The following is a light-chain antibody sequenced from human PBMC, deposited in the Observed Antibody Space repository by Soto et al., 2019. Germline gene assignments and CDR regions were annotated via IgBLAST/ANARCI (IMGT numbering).Light chain of an antibody. CDR2: EGI. CDR1: SSTVGGFNV. J-gene: IGLJ1*01. Sequence: SVLTQPASVSGSPGQSITISCTGTSSTVGGFNVVSWYQQHPGKAPKVIIYEGIKRPSGVSNRFSGSNSGSTASLTISGLQAEDEADYYCCSYVGATTYVFGTGTKVIVL. V-gene: IGLV2-23*01. CDR3: CSYVGATTYV.